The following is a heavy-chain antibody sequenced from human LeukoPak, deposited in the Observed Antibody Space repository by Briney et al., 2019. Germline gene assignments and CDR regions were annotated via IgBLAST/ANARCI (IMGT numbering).Heavy chain of an antibody. CDR1: GGSISSSSYY. V-gene: IGHV4-39*01. CDR3: ARPHSGSWYAS. D-gene: IGHD6-13*01. CDR2: IYYSGST. J-gene: IGHJ5*02. Sequence: SETLSLTCTVSGGSISSSSYYWGWIRQPPGKGLERIGSIYYSGSTYYNPSLKSRVTISVDTSKNQFSLKLSSVTAADTAVYYCARPHSGSWYASWGQGTLVTVSS.